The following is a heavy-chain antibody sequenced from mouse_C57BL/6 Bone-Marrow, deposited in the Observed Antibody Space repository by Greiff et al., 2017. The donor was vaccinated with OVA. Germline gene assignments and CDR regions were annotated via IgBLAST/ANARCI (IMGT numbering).Heavy chain of an antibody. V-gene: IGHV5-6*02. CDR1: GFTFSSYG. D-gene: IGHD2-12*01. J-gene: IGHJ3*01. CDR2: ISSGGSYT. CDR3: ARPSYDSQVWFAY. Sequence: EVKLVESGGDLVKPGGSLKLSCAASGFTFSSYGMSWVRQTPDKRLEWVATISSGGSYTYYPDSVKGRFTISRDNAKNTLYLQMSSRKSEDTAMYYCARPSYDSQVWFAYWGQGTLVTVSA.